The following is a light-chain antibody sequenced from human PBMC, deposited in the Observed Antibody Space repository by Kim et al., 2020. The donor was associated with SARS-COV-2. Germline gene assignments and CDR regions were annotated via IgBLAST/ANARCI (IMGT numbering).Light chain of an antibody. V-gene: IGLV1-44*01. CDR2: SND. J-gene: IGLJ3*02. CDR1: SSNIGSNT. Sequence: PGQRVTISCSGSSSNIGSNTVNWYQQLPGTAPKLLIYSNDHRPSGVPDRFSGSKSGTSASLAISGLQSEDEAEYYCAAWDDSLNGWVFGGGTQLTVL. CDR3: AAWDDSLNGWV.